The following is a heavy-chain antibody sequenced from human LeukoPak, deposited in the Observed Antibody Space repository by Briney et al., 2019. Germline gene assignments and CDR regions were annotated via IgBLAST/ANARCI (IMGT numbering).Heavy chain of an antibody. CDR2: IYHSGST. Sequence: SETLSLTCTVSGYSISSGYYCGWIRQPPGKGLEWIGSIYHSGSTYYNPSLKSRVTISVDTSKNQFSLKLSSVTAADTAVYYCARPYSSSWSFNYWGQGTLVTVSS. V-gene: IGHV4-38-2*02. J-gene: IGHJ4*02. D-gene: IGHD6-13*01. CDR3: ARPYSSSWSFNY. CDR1: GYSISSGYY.